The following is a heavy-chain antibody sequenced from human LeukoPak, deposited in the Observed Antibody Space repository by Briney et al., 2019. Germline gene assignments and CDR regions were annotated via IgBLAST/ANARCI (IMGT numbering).Heavy chain of an antibody. D-gene: IGHD6-6*01. V-gene: IGHV3-15*01. CDR1: GFAFSNAW. CDR2: IKSKTDGGTT. Sequence: GGPLRLSCAASGFAFSNAWMSWVRQAPGKGLEWVGRIKSKTDGGTTDYAAPVKGRFTISRDDSKNTLYLQMNSLKIEDTAVYYCTTNIAARPWYDYWGQGTLVTVSS. J-gene: IGHJ4*02. CDR3: TTNIAARPWYDY.